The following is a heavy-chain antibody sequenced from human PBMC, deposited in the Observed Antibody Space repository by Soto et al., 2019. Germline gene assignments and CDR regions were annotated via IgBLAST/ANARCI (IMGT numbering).Heavy chain of an antibody. V-gene: IGHV1-18*01. D-gene: IGHD3-10*02. CDR1: GYSFTSYG. CDR3: ARDKMLNTYNWFEI. Sequence: QVHLVQSGAEVKKPGASVQVSCKASGYSFTSYGISWVRQAAGQGLEWMAWISGYNGKTRFAPKYQGRLTMTIDTSTSTAYIDVRSLRSDEAAMYYCARDKMLNTYNWFEIWGQGTLVTVSS. J-gene: IGHJ5*02. CDR2: ISGYNGKT.